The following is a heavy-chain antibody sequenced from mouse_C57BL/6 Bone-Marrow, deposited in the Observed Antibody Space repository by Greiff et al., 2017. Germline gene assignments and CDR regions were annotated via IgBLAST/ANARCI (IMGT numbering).Heavy chain of an antibody. Sequence: QVQLQQPGAELVMPGASVKLSCKASGYTFTSYWMHWVKQRPGQGLEWIGEIDPSDSYTNYNQKFKGKSTLTVDKYSSTAYMQLSSLTSEDSAVYYCAREYYTVFAYWGQGTLVTVSA. V-gene: IGHV1-69*01. CDR2: IDPSDSYT. J-gene: IGHJ3*01. CDR1: GYTFTSYW. D-gene: IGHD2-12*01. CDR3: AREYYTVFAY.